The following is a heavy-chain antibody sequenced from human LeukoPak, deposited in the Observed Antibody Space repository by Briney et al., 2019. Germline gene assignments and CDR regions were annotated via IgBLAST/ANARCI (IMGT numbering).Heavy chain of an antibody. J-gene: IGHJ4*02. V-gene: IGHV4-30-2*01. CDR1: GGSISSGGYS. D-gene: IGHD3-16*01. CDR3: ARASSWGYFDY. CDR2: IYHSGST. Sequence: PSETLPLTCAVSGGSISSGGYSWSWIRQPPGKGLEWIGYIYHSGSTYYNPSLKSRVTISVDRSKNQFSLKLSSVTAADTAVYYCARASSWGYFDYWGQGTLVTVSS.